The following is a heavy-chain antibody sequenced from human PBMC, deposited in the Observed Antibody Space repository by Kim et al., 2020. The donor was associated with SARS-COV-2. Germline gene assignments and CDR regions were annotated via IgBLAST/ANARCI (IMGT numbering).Heavy chain of an antibody. CDR1: GYTFDTFS. J-gene: IGHJ5*02. Sequence: ASVKVSCKASGYTFDTFSLYWVRQAPGQRFEWMGWINGGNGNTRYSQTFQGRVTITRDRAATTACMELSSLTSKDTAVYYCAREGSGSYNWFDPWGQGTLVTVSS. D-gene: IGHD3-10*01. CDR2: INGGNGNT. CDR3: AREGSGSYNWFDP. V-gene: IGHV1-3*01.